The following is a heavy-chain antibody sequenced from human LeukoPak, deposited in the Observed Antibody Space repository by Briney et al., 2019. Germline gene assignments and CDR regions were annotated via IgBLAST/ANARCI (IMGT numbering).Heavy chain of an antibody. V-gene: IGHV3-23*01. CDR2: ISGSGYST. CDR1: GFTFSSYA. Sequence: GGSLRLSCEASGFTFSSYAMSWVRQAPGKGLEWVSGISGSGYSTYYGDSVKGRFTISRDNSKNTLYLQMNSLRAEDTAVYYCANGAFRLYYIDVWGKGTTVTVSS. J-gene: IGHJ6*03. CDR3: ANGAFRLYYIDV. D-gene: IGHD3-16*01.